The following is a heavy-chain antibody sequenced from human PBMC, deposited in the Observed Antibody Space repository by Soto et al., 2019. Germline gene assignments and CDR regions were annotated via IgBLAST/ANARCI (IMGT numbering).Heavy chain of an antibody. CDR2: ISGSGGST. J-gene: IGHJ5*02. V-gene: IGHV3-23*01. D-gene: IGHD6-19*01. CDR3: AKDLISSWLPQGCFDP. Sequence: SLRLSCAASGFTFSSYAMSWVRQAPGKGLEWVSAISGSGGSTYYADSVKGRFTISRDNSKNTLYLQMNSLRAEDTAVYYCAKDLISSWLPQGCFDPWRQGTLVTVSS. CDR1: GFTFSSYA.